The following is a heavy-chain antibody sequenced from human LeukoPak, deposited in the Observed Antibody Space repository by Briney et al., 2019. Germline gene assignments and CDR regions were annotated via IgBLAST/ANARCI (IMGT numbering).Heavy chain of an antibody. V-gene: IGHV4-34*01. CDR1: GGSFSGYY. CDR2: INHSGST. D-gene: IGHD3-22*01. CDR3: ARDRDYYDSSGYDAFDI. J-gene: IGHJ3*02. Sequence: SSETLSLTCAVYGGSFSGYYWSWIRQPPGKGLEWIGEINHSGSTNYNPSLKSRVTISVDKSKNQFSLKLSSVTAADTAVYYCARDRDYYDSSGYDAFDIWGQGTMVTVSS.